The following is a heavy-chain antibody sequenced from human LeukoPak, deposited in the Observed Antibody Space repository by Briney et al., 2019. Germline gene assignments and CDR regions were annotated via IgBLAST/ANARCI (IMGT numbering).Heavy chain of an antibody. CDR3: ARVFDDSSGYYYIGFDY. V-gene: IGHV3-11*04. CDR2: ISSSGSTI. J-gene: IGHJ4*02. Sequence: PGGSPRLSCAASGFTFSDYYMSWIRQAPGKGLEWVSYISSSGSTIYYADSVKGRFTISRDNAKNSLYLQMNSLRAEDTAVYYCARVFDDSSGYYYIGFDYWGQGTLVTVSS. CDR1: GFTFSDYY. D-gene: IGHD3-22*01.